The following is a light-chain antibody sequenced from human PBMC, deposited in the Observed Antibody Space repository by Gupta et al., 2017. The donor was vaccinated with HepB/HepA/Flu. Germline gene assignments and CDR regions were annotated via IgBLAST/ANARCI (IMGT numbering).Light chain of an antibody. CDR2: DAS. V-gene: IGKV3-11*02. J-gene: IGKJ5*01. Sequence: EIVLPPSPATLSLSPGESATLSCRASQSVSSYLAWYQQQPGQAPRILIYDASNRATGIPARFSDSGSGRDFTLTISSLEHEDFAVYYCQQRSNWLITFGQGTRLEIK. CDR1: QSVSSY. CDR3: QQRSNWLIT.